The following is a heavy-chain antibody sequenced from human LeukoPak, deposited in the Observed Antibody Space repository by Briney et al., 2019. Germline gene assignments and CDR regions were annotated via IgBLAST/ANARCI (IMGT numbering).Heavy chain of an antibody. V-gene: IGHV1-69-2*01. CDR3: ARFGYYDSSGYYLFDY. D-gene: IGHD3-22*01. CDR2: VDPEDGET. CDR1: GYTFTDYY. Sequence: ASVKISCKVSGYTFTDYYMHWVQQAPGKGLEWMGLVDPEDGETIYAEKFQGRVTITADTSTDTAYMELSSLRSEDTAVYYCARFGYYDSSGYYLFDYWGQGTLVTVSS. J-gene: IGHJ4*02.